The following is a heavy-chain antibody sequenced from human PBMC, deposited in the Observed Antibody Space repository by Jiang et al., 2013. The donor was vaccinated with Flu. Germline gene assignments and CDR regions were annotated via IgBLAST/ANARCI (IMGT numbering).Heavy chain of an antibody. CDR3: AGHEFAIATKH. V-gene: IGHV4-39*01. CDR2: ISSSGST. CDR1: GGSISNGEYY. Sequence: GLVKPSQTVSLTCTVSGGSISNGEYYWGWIRQPPGKGLEWIGTISSSGSTYYKPSVSSRLTISMDTSKNQISLRLYSVTAADTAVYYCAGHEFAIATKHWGQGTLVTVSS. D-gene: IGHD2-8*01. J-gene: IGHJ4*02.